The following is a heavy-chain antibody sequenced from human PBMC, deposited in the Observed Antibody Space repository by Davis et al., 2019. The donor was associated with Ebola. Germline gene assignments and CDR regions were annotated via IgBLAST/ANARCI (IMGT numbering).Heavy chain of an antibody. CDR2: IYHTGYT. J-gene: IGHJ4*02. Sequence: SETLSLTCTVSGASVTDYFWSWIRQPPGKALEFIGYIYHTGYTMSNPSLSSRLTISVDTSKNDFSLTLTSVTAEDTAVYYCARGRALHDSGGNSGFDFWGQGMLVTVSS. CDR3: ARGRALHDSGGNSGFDF. V-gene: IGHV4-59*02. CDR1: GASVTDYF. D-gene: IGHD4-23*01.